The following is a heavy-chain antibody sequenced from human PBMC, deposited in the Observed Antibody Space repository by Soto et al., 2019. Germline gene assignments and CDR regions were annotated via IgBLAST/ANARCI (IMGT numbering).Heavy chain of an antibody. J-gene: IGHJ3*02. D-gene: IGHD3-3*01. Sequence: GGSLRLSCAASGFTFSNAWMSWVRQAPGKGLEWVGRIKSKTDGGTTDYAAPVKGRFTIARDDSKNTLYLQMNSLKTEDTAVYYCTTDMPPYDFWISWDAFDIWGQGTRVTVSS. V-gene: IGHV3-15*01. CDR2: IKSKTDGGTT. CDR3: TTDMPPYDFWISWDAFDI. CDR1: GFTFSNAW.